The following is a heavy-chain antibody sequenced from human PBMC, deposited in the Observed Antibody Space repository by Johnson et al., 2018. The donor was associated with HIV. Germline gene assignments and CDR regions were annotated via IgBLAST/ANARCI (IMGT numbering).Heavy chain of an antibody. J-gene: IGHJ3*01. CDR1: GFTFSSYA. V-gene: IGHV3-23*04. CDR3: ARVLSWWSGAFDL. CDR2: ISGSGGST. D-gene: IGHD2-21*01. Sequence: VQLVESGGGLVQPGGSLRLSCAASGFTFSSYAMSWVRQAPGKGLEWVSAISGSGGSTYYADSVKGRFTISRDNSKNTLYLQMGSLRAEDTAVYYCARVLSWWSGAFDLWGQGTMVSVSS.